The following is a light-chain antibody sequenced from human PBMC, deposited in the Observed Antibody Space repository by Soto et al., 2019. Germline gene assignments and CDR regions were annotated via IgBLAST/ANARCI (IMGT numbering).Light chain of an antibody. CDR3: KQYGRSPTT. J-gene: IGKJ1*01. Sequence: EIVMTQSPATLSVSPGERATLSCRASQSVSNNLAWYQQKPGRANRLLIYAASIRATGIPARFSVSGSGAEFSLTISSLQSEEFAVYYCKQYGRSPTTVGQGNKVDIK. V-gene: IGKV3-15*01. CDR1: QSVSNN. CDR2: AAS.